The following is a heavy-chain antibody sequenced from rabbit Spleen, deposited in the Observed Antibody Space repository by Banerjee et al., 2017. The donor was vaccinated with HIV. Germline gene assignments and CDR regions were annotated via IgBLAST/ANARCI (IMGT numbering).Heavy chain of an antibody. V-gene: IGHV1S40*01. CDR1: GVSFNDKDV. CDR3: ARDDADYSGYSYGNF. CDR2: INAVTGKA. J-gene: IGHJ6*01. D-gene: IGHD6-1*01. Sequence: QSLEESGGDLVKPEGSLTLTCKASGVSFNDKDVMCWVRQTPGKGLEWIACINAVTGKAVYATWAKGRFTITRSTSLNTVTLQMTSLTAADTATYFCARDDADYSGYSYGNFWGPGDPRHRL.